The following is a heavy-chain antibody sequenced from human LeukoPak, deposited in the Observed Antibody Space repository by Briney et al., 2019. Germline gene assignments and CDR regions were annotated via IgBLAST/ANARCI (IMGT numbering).Heavy chain of an antibody. J-gene: IGHJ5*02. CDR1: GYTFTSYG. V-gene: IGHV1-18*01. D-gene: IGHD3-22*01. Sequence: ASVKVSCKASGYTFTSYGISWVRQAPGQGLEWMGWISAYNGNTNYAQKLQGRVTMTTDTSTSTAYMELRSLRSDDTAVYYCARGVNYYDSSGYYYQGRFDPWGQGTLVTASS. CDR3: ARGVNYYDSSGYYYQGRFDP. CDR2: ISAYNGNT.